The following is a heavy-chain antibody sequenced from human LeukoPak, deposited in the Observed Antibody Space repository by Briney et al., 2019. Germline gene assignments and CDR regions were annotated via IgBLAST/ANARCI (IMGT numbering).Heavy chain of an antibody. V-gene: IGHV1-2*02. D-gene: IGHD2-15*01. CDR2: INPKSSGT. J-gene: IGHJ3*02. Sequence: ASVKVSCKASGYTFTDYYIHWVRQAPGQGLEWMGWINPKSSGTNYAQKFQGRVTMTRDTSISTAYMELSRLRSDDTAVYYCARGDFVVVVAATGAFDIWGQGTMVTVSS. CDR1: GYTFTDYY. CDR3: ARGDFVVVVAATGAFDI.